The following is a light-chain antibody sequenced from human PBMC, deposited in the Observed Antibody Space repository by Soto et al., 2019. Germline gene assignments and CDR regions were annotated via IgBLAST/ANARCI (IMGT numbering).Light chain of an antibody. Sequence: EIVMTQSPATLSVSPGERATLSCRASQSVSGNLAWYQLKPGQAPRLLIYGASTRATGIPARFSGSGSGTEFTLTISSLQSEDFAVYYCQQYNNWLRTFGQGTRLEIK. V-gene: IGKV3-15*01. CDR2: GAS. J-gene: IGKJ2*01. CDR1: QSVSGN. CDR3: QQYNNWLRT.